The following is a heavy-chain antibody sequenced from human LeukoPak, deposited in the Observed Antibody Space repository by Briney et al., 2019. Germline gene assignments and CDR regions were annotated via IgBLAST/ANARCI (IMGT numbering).Heavy chain of an antibody. CDR3: TKDSVAMVTTSDY. CDR2: ISWNSGII. D-gene: IGHD5-18*01. CDR1: GFTFHDYA. V-gene: IGHV3-9*01. Sequence: GGSLRLSCAASGFTFHDYAMHWVRQAPGKGLEWVSGISWNSGIIGYADSVKGRFTTSRDNAKNSLYLQMNGLRPEDTALYYCTKDSVAMVTTSDYWGQGTLVTVSS. J-gene: IGHJ4*02.